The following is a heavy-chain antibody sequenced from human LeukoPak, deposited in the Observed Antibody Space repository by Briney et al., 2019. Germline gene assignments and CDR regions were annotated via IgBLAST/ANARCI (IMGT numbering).Heavy chain of an antibody. D-gene: IGHD2-8*02. CDR1: GFAFSVYA. CDR3: TKAPLRTCSGAFCYPFDY. V-gene: IGHV3-23*01. J-gene: IGHJ4*02. Sequence: PGGSLRLSRAASGFAFSVYAMSSVGQTPGQGLEWVSATVGSGLDTYHADSVKGRFTVSRDNARNTLYLQMSGLRVKDTAVYYCTKAPLRTCSGAFCYPFDYWGQGTLVTVSS. CDR2: TVGSGLDT.